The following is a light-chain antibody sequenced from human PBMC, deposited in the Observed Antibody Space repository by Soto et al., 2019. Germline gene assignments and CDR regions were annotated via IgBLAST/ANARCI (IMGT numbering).Light chain of an antibody. CDR3: QQYGTSIT. CDR2: GAS. Sequence: ELVLTQSPVTLSLSPGERATLSCRASQSFSSSYLAWYQQKPGQAPRLLIYGASSRATGIPDRFSGSGSGTDFTLTISRLEPEDFAVYYCQQYGTSITFGQGTRLEI. V-gene: IGKV3-20*01. CDR1: QSFSSSY. J-gene: IGKJ5*01.